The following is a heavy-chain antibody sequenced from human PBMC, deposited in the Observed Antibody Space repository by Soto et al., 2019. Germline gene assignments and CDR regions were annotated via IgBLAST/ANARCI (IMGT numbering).Heavy chain of an antibody. J-gene: IGHJ6*04. CDR3: ARGWFGPDV. V-gene: IGHV3-74*01. D-gene: IGHD3-10*01. Sequence: EVQLVESGGGLVQPGGSLRLSCAASGFTLSGRSMHWVRQAPGKGLVWVSGIDNAGTDSTYADSVKGRFTSSRENAKNMLYLQMISLRVEDTAVYYCARGWFGPDVWGKGTTVTVSS. CDR1: GFTLSGRS. CDR2: IDNAGTDS.